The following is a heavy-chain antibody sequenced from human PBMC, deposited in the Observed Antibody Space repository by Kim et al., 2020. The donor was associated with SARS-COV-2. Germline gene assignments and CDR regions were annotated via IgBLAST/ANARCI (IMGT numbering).Heavy chain of an antibody. CDR3: AKDYGSGSYYMTTLDY. D-gene: IGHD3-10*01. Sequence: GGSLRLSCAASGFTFDDYTMHWVRQAPGKGLEWVSLISWDGGSTYYADSVKGRFTISRDNSKNSLYLQMNSLRTEDTALYYCAKDYGSGSYYMTTLDYWGQGTLVTVSS. J-gene: IGHJ4*02. CDR2: ISWDGGST. CDR1: GFTFDDYT. V-gene: IGHV3-43*01.